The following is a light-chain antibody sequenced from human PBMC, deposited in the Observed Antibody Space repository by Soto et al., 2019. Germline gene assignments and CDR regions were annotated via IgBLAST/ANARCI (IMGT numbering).Light chain of an antibody. CDR3: CSYAGSYTVI. CDR1: STDVGNYDY. J-gene: IGLJ2*01. V-gene: IGLV2-11*01. CDR2: DVN. Sequence: QSVLTQPRSVSGSPGQSVTLSCTGTSTDVGNYDYVSWYQQYPGKAPKLLIYDVNKRPSGVPARFSGSKSGKTASLAISGLQAEDEADYYCCSYAGSYTVIFGWGTQLTVL.